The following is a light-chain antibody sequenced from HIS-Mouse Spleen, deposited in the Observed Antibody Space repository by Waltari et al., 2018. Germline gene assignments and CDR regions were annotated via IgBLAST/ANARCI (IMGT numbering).Light chain of an antibody. CDR1: QGISSY. J-gene: IGKJ1*01. Sequence: DIQLTQSPSFLSASVGHRVTITCRASQGISSYLAWYQQKPRKAPKLLIYAASTLQSGVPSRFSGSGSGTEFTLTISSLQPEDFATYYCQQLNSYPPTFGQGTKVEIK. CDR2: AAS. V-gene: IGKV1-9*01. CDR3: QQLNSYPPT.